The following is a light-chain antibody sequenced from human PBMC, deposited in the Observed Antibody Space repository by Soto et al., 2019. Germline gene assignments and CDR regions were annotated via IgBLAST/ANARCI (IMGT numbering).Light chain of an antibody. CDR3: STTSISNALV. V-gene: IGLV2-14*01. Sequence: QSVLTQPASVSASPGQSITISCTGGKNDIGSSDYVSWYQQHPGKAPKIIIYGVSNRPSGTSDRISGSKSGNTAALTISGLPAVDEADYYWSTTSISNALVYGGRT. J-gene: IGLJ3*02. CDR2: GVS. CDR1: KNDIGSSDY.